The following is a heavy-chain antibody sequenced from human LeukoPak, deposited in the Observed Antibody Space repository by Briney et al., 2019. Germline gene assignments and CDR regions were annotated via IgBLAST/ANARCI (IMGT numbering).Heavy chain of an antibody. CDR2: ISYDGGNK. D-gene: IGHD5-18*01. CDR1: KFTFSSYT. Sequence: GRSLRLSCAASKFTFSSYTMHWVRQAPGKGLDWVAVISYDGGNKYYGDSVKGRFTISRDNSKNTLYLQMNSLRPEDTAIYYCARESRDTAMATDYWGQGTLVTVSS. V-gene: IGHV3-30*04. CDR3: ARESRDTAMATDY. J-gene: IGHJ4*02.